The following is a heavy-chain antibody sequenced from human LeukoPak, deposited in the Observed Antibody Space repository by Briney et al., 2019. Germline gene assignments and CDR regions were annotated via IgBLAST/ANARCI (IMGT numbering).Heavy chain of an antibody. J-gene: IGHJ6*03. Sequence: PSETLSLTCTVSGGSISSHYWSWIRQPPGKGLEWIGYIYYSGSTNYNPSLKSRVTISIDTSKNQFSLKLSSVTAADTAVYYCARSYSTYVYYYYYYMDVWGKGTTVTVSS. D-gene: IGHD4-11*01. CDR2: IYYSGST. CDR1: GGSISSHY. V-gene: IGHV4-59*08. CDR3: ARSYSTYVYYYYYYMDV.